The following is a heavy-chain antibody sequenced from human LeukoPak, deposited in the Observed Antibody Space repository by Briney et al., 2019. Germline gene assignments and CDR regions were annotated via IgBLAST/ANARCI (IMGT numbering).Heavy chain of an antibody. CDR3: ASLTRCSGGSCYIDY. CDR2: IYYSGST. V-gene: IGHV4-39*01. Sequence: PSETLSLTCTVSGGSISSSSYYWGWIRQPPGKGLEWIGSIYYSGSTYYNPSLKSRVTISVDTSKNQFSLKLSSVTAADTAVYYCASLTRCSGGSCYIDYWGQGTLVTVSS. J-gene: IGHJ4*02. D-gene: IGHD2-15*01. CDR1: GGSISSSSYY.